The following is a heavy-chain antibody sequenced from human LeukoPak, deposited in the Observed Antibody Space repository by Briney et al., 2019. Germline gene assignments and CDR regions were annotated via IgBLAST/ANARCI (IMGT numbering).Heavy chain of an antibody. CDR3: AREVQLERNFDY. D-gene: IGHD1-1*01. CDR1: GFTFSSYA. CDR2: ISYDGSNK. Sequence: GGSLRLSCAASGFTFSSYAMHWVRQAPGKGLEWVAVISYDGSNKYYADSVKGRFTISRDNSKNTLYLQMNSLRAEDTAVYYCAREVQLERNFDYWGQGTLVTVSS. V-gene: IGHV3-30-3*01. J-gene: IGHJ4*02.